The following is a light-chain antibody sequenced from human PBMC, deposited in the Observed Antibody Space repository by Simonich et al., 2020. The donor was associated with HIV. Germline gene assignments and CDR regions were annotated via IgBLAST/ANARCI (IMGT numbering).Light chain of an antibody. V-gene: IGKV4-1*01. CDR3: QQYYITPHT. CDR2: WAS. CDR1: QTILYSSNNKNY. J-gene: IGKJ1*01. Sequence: DIVMTQSPYSLAVSLGERATINCTSSQTILYSSNNKNYLAWYQQRPRQPPNLLIYWASTRESGVPDRCSGSGSGTDFTLTINSLQAEDVAFYYCQQYYITPHTFGQGTKVEIK.